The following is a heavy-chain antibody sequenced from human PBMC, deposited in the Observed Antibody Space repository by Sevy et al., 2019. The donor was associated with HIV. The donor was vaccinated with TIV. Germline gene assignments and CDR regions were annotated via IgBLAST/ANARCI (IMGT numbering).Heavy chain of an antibody. Sequence: GGSLRLSCAASVFAFSSYWMHWVRQTPGKGLVWVSRINSDGSSTSYADSVKGRFTISRDNAKNTLYLQMNSLRAEDRAVYYCARPYDSSGYYVYAFDIWGQGTMVTVSS. CDR1: VFAFSSYW. D-gene: IGHD3-22*01. J-gene: IGHJ3*02. CDR2: INSDGSST. V-gene: IGHV3-74*01. CDR3: ARPYDSSGYYVYAFDI.